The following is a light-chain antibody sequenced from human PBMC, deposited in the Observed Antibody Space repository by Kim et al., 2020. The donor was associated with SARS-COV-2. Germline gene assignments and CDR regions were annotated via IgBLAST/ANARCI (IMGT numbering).Light chain of an antibody. CDR1: QSISTW. CDR3: QQYKDYPLT. J-gene: IGKJ4*01. CDR2: MIS. V-gene: IGKV1-5*03. Sequence: DIQMTQSPSTLSASVGDRVTITCRASQSISTWLAWYQQKPGKAPNLLIYMISTLESGVPSRFSGSGSATEFTLTISSLQPDDFATYYCQQYKDYPLTFGGGTKVDIK.